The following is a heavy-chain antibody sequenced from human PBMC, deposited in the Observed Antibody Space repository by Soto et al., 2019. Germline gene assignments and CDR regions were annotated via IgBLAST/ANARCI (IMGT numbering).Heavy chain of an antibody. CDR3: ARGVFLVRGVKRFDP. CDR2: IYHSGST. D-gene: IGHD3-10*01. V-gene: IGHV4-30-2*01. Sequence: QLQLQESGSGLVKPSQTLSLTCAVSGGSISSGGYSWSWIRQPPGKGLEWIGYIYHSGSTYYNPSLKSRVTISVDRSKNQFSLKLSSVTAADTAVYYCARGVFLVRGVKRFDPWGQGTLVTVSS. CDR1: GGSISSGGYS. J-gene: IGHJ5*02.